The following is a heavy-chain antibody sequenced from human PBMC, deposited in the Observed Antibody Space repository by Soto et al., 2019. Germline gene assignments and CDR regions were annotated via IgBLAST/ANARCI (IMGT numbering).Heavy chain of an antibody. CDR1: GFTFSSYW. D-gene: IGHD2-15*01. CDR2: INSDGSRT. V-gene: IGHV3-74*01. J-gene: IGHJ4*02. CDR3: VRTSLVVAAATREDY. Sequence: EVQLVESGGGLVQPGGSLRLSCAASGFTFSSYWMHWVRQAPGKGLEWVSRINSDGSRTSYADSVKGRFTISRDNAKNTLYLQMNSLRAEDTAVYYCVRTSLVVAAATREDYWGQGNLVTVSS.